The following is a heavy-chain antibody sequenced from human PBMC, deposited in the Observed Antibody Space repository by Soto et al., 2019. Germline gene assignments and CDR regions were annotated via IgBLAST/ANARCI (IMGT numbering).Heavy chain of an antibody. V-gene: IGHV1-8*01. CDR3: ARMATFGSLNWFYS. Sequence: ASVKVSCTASGYSFTNNDVSWVRQATGQGLEWMGWMNPGSGDTGYAQKFQGRVTMTRDISIATAYMELSSLRSDDTAIYYCARMATFGSLNWFYSWGQGTLVTVSS. CDR1: GYSFTNND. J-gene: IGHJ5*01. D-gene: IGHD3-16*01. CDR2: MNPGSGDT.